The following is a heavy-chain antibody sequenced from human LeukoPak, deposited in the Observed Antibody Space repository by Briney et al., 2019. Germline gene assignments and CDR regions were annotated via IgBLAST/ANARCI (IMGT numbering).Heavy chain of an antibody. J-gene: IGHJ5*02. Sequence: SETLSLTCVVSGGXISSTNCWSWVRQPPGKGVEWIGEVDHSGSTKYNPALKSRVTISVDKSKNQFSLRLTSVTAADTAVYYCARVHKYCSGISCYRFDPWGQGTLVSVSS. D-gene: IGHD2-2*01. CDR2: VDHSGST. CDR1: GGXISSTNC. CDR3: ARVHKYCSGISCYRFDP. V-gene: IGHV4-4*02.